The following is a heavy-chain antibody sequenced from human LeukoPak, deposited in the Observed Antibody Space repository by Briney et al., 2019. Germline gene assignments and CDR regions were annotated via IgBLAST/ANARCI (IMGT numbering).Heavy chain of an antibody. V-gene: IGHV4-34*01. CDR2: INHSGST. Sequence: SETLSLTCAVYGGSFSGYYWSWIRQPPGKGLEWIGEINHSGSTSYNPSLKSRVTISADTSKNQFSLKLSSVTAADTAVYYCTRDRGQWLVDYWGQGTLVTVSS. J-gene: IGHJ4*02. D-gene: IGHD6-19*01. CDR3: TRDRGQWLVDY. CDR1: GGSFSGYY.